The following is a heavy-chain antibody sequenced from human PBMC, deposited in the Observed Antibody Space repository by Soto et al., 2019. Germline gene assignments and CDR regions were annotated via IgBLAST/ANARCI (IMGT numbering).Heavy chain of an antibody. Sequence: QVQLVESGGGVVQPGRSLRLSCAASGFTFSSYAMHWVRQAPGKGLEWVAVISYDGSNKYYADSVKGRFTISRDNSKNRRNLQMNSLRADDTAVYYCARGVDSCGWYDFGYCGEGTLVPVS. J-gene: IGHJ4*02. V-gene: IGHV3-30-3*01. CDR2: ISYDGSNK. D-gene: IGHD6-19*01. CDR3: ARGVDSCGWYDFGY. CDR1: GFTFSSYA.